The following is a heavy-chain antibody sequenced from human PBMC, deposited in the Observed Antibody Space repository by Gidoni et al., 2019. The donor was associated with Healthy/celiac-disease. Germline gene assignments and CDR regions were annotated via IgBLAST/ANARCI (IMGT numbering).Heavy chain of an antibody. CDR1: GFPFSNYS. J-gene: IGHJ2*01. CDR2: ISSSSSTI. D-gene: IGHD2-2*01. Sequence: VQLVESGGGLVQPGGSLRTLLSAFGFPFSNYSMNRVRQAPGKGLEWVSYISSSSSTIYYADSVKGRFTISRDNAKNSLYLQMNSLRDEDTAVYYCARDNTIVVVPAALPYWYFDLWGRGTLVTVSS. V-gene: IGHV3-48*02. CDR3: ARDNTIVVVPAALPYWYFDL.